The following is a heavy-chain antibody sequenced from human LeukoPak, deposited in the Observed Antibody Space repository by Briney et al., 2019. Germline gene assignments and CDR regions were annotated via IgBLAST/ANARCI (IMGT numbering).Heavy chain of an antibody. CDR3: AREPYCSGGSCNDY. CDR1: GYNFRSYS. CDR2: ISVYNGNT. Sequence: ASVKVSCKASGYNFRSYSLTWVRQAPGQGLEWVGWISVYNGNTNYAQKLQGRVTMTTDTSTSTAYMELRSLRSDDTAVYYCAREPYCSGGSCNDYWGQGTLVTVSS. D-gene: IGHD2-15*01. J-gene: IGHJ4*02. V-gene: IGHV1-18*01.